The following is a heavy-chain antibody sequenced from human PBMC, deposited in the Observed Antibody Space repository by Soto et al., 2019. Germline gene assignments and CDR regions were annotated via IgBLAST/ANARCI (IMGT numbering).Heavy chain of an antibody. CDR2: SYYCGST. J-gene: IGHJ5*02. CDR3: TRRYKWNDNYFDL. CDR1: GASISVHSYY. D-gene: IGHD1-20*01. Sequence: SETLSLTCTVSGASISVHSYYWTRIRQPPGKGLERIGSSYYCGSTYFNPSLKSRATISVDTSKNQFSLRLTSVTAADTAIYSGTRRYKWNDNYFDLWGPGALVTVSS. V-gene: IGHV4-39*01.